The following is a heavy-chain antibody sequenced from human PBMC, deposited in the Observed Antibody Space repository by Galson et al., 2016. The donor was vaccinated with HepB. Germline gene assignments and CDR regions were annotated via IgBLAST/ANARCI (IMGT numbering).Heavy chain of an antibody. CDR2: IVESCYNP. CDR3: ARLAVRGDYGGNDY. CDR1: GFNFGVCV. V-gene: IGHV3-23*01. D-gene: IGHD4-23*01. J-gene: IGHJ4*02. Sequence: LRLSCAASGFNFGVCVMYWVRQAPGKGLEWVSAIVESCYNPSYADSVKGRFTISRDNSRNTVSPQMDSLTAEDTAVYYCARLAVRGDYGGNDYWGQGTLVTVSS.